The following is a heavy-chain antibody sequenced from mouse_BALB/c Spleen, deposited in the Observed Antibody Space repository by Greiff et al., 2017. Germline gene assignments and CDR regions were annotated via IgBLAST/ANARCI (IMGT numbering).Heavy chain of an antibody. CDR3: ARGGALWD. Sequence: QVQLQQPGAELVKPGASVKLSCKASGYTFTSYNMHWVKQTPGQGLEWIGAIYPGNGDTSYNQKFKGKATLTADKSSSTAYMQLSSLTSEDSAVYYCARGGALWDWGQGTLVTVSA. CDR1: GYTFTSYN. V-gene: IGHV1-12*01. J-gene: IGHJ3*01. D-gene: IGHD1-1*02. CDR2: IYPGNGDT.